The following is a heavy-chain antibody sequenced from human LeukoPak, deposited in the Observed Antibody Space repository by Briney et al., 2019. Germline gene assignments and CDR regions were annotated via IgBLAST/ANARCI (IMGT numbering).Heavy chain of an antibody. CDR3: ARLDYDFWSGYSRYYFDY. D-gene: IGHD3-3*01. CDR2: ICSGGST. J-gene: IGHJ4*02. Sequence: GGSLRLSCAASGFTVSSNYMSWVRQAPGKGLEWVSVICSGGSTYYADSVKGRFTISRDNSKNTLYLQMNSLRAEDTAVYYCARLDYDFWSGYSRYYFDYWGQGTLVTVSS. V-gene: IGHV3-53*01. CDR1: GFTVSSNY.